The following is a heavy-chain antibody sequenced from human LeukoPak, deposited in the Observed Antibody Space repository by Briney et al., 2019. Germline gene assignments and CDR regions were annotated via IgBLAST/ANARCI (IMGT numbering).Heavy chain of an antibody. J-gene: IGHJ5*02. CDR3: ARESSRSSGWTNWFDP. V-gene: IGHV1-18*01. Sequence: ASVKVSCKASGYTFTSYGISWVRQAPGQGLEWMGWISAYNGNTNYAQKLQGRVTMTTDTSTSTAYMELRSLRSDDTAVYYCARESSRSSGWTNWFDPWGQGTLVTVSS. CDR1: GYTFTSYG. D-gene: IGHD6-19*01. CDR2: ISAYNGNT.